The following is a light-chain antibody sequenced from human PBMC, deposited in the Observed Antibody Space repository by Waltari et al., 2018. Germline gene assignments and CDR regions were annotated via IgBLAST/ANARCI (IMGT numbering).Light chain of an antibody. CDR1: QSVLYSSNNKNY. Sequence: DIVMTQSSDSLAVSLGARATSNCKSSQSVLYSSNNKNYLAWYQQKPGQPPKLLMYWASTRESGVPDRFSGSGSGTDFTLTISSLQAEDVAVYYCQQYYSTLITFGQGTRLEIK. CDR2: WAS. J-gene: IGKJ5*01. CDR3: QQYYSTLIT. V-gene: IGKV4-1*01.